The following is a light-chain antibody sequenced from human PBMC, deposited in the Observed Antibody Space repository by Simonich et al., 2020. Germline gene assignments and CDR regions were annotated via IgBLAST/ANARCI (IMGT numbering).Light chain of an antibody. Sequence: QSALTQPASVSGSPGQSFTISCTGTSSDVGGYNYVSWYQQHPGKAPKLMIYDVSKRPSGVSNRFSGSKSGNTASLTISGLQAEDEADYYCSSYTSSSTLVFGGETKLTVL. V-gene: IGLV2-14*01. J-gene: IGLJ3*02. CDR1: SSDVGGYNY. CDR2: DVS. CDR3: SSYTSSSTLV.